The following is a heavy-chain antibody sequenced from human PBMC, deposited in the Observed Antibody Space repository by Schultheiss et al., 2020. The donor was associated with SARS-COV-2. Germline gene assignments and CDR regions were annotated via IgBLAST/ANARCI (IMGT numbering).Heavy chain of an antibody. CDR3: ARGSGGGYEFDY. V-gene: IGHV3-11*04. D-gene: IGHD5-12*01. Sequence: GGSLRLSCAASGFTFSDYYMSWIRQAPGKGLEWVSYISSSADTIYYADSVKGRFTISRDNAKNSLFLQMDSLTAEDTAVYYCARGSGGGYEFDYWGQGTLVTVSS. CDR2: ISSSADTI. J-gene: IGHJ4*02. CDR1: GFTFSDYY.